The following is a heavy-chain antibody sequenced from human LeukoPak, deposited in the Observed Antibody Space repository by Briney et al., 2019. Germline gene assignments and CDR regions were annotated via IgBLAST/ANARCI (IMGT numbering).Heavy chain of an antibody. V-gene: IGHV4-59*01. J-gene: IGHJ5*02. CDR2: IYYSGST. D-gene: IGHD3-3*01. CDR3: ATTTIFGGPGRFDP. CDR1: GGSISSYY. Sequence: SETLSLTCTVSGGSISSYYWNWIRKPPGKGMEWIGYIYYSGSTNYNPSLKSRVTISVDTSKNQFSLKLSSVTAADTAVYYCATTTIFGGPGRFDPWGQGTLGTVSS.